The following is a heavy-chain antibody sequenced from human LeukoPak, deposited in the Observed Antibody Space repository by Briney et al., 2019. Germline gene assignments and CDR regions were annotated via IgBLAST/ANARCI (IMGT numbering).Heavy chain of an antibody. CDR2: INNAGSST. V-gene: IGHV3-74*01. CDR1: GFTFSGHW. D-gene: IGHD3-10*01. J-gene: IGHJ4*02. Sequence: PGGSLRLSCAASGFTFSGHWMHWVRQTPGKGLVWVSRINNAGSSTSYADSVKGRFTISRDNTKNTLYLQMNGLTVEDTAVYYCARGPVYDSGGYYPGDYWGQGTLVTVSS. CDR3: ARGPVYDSGGYYPGDY.